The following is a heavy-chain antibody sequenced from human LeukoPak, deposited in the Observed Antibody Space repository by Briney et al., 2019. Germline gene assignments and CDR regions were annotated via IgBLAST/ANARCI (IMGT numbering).Heavy chain of an antibody. CDR3: ARLQTIYWDFDY. D-gene: IGHD5-12*01. Sequence: GSLRLSCAASGFTFSDYSMNWVRQPPGKGLEWIGEIYHTVSSNYNPSLKSRVTISLDKSKNQFSLKLSSVAAADTAVYYCARLQTIYWDFDYWGQGTLVTVSS. CDR2: IYHTVSS. J-gene: IGHJ4*02. V-gene: IGHV4-4*02. CDR1: GFTFSDYS.